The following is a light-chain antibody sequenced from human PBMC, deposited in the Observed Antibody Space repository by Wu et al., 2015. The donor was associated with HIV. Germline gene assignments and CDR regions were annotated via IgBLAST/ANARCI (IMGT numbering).Light chain of an antibody. CDR3: QQGLSYPNT. CDR1: QSIKNE. Sequence: DIQMTQLPSSVSASVGDRVVMTCRASQSIKNELAWYQQRPGEIPQLLIYAASHLQPGVAPRFNGSRIDTDFPLTINGVQPDDYAIYFCQQGLSYPNTFGLGT. CDR2: AAS. V-gene: IGKV1-12*01. J-gene: IGKJ5*01.